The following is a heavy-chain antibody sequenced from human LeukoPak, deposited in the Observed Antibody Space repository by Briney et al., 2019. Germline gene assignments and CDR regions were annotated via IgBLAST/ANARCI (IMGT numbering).Heavy chain of an antibody. D-gene: IGHD2-2*01. CDR3: ARDLSCSSTSCYAFDI. CDR1: GGSISSGDYY. Sequence: SETLSLTCTVSGGSISSGDYYWSWIRQPPGKGLEWIGYIYYSGSTYYNPSLKSRVIISVDTSKNQFSLKLSSVTAADTAVYYCARDLSCSSTSCYAFDIWGQGTMVTVSS. J-gene: IGHJ3*02. CDR2: IYYSGST. V-gene: IGHV4-30-4*08.